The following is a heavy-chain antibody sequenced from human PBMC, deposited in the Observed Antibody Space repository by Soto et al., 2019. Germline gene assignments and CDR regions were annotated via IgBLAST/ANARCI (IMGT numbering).Heavy chain of an antibody. CDR2: ISYDGSNK. J-gene: IGHJ6*02. CDR3: AKPMPPKYCSGGSCYPDHLYYYYYGMDV. CDR1: GFTFSSYG. Sequence: QVQLVESGGGVVQPGRSLRLSCAASGFTFSSYGMHWVRQAPGKGLEWVAVISYDGSNKYYADSVKGRFTISRDNSKNTLYLQMNSLRAEDTAVYYCAKPMPPKYCSGGSCYPDHLYYYYYGMDVWGQGTTVTVSS. D-gene: IGHD2-15*01. V-gene: IGHV3-30*18.